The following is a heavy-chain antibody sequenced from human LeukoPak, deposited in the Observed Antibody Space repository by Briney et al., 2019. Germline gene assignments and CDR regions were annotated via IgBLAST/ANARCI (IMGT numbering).Heavy chain of an antibody. V-gene: IGHV3-30*02. CDR3: VRNDTSGVGLDY. CDR2: IRYDGSNK. Sequence: PGRSLRLSCAASGFTFSRYGMHWVRQAPGKGLEWVAFIRYDGSNKYYADSVKGRFSISRDNSKNTMYLQMNSLRAEDAAVYYCVRNDTSGVGLDYWGQGTLVTVSS. J-gene: IGHJ4*02. D-gene: IGHD3-3*01. CDR1: GFTFSRYG.